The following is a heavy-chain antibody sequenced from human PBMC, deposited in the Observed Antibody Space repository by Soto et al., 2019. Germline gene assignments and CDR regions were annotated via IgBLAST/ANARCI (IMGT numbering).Heavy chain of an antibody. CDR2: IYSGGST. J-gene: IGHJ4*02. D-gene: IGHD6-19*01. Sequence: PGGSLRLSCAASGFTVSSNYMSWVRQAPGKGLEWVSVIYSGGSTYYADSVKGRFTISRDNSKNTLYLQMNSLRAEDTAVYFCVKDRTSVAGVWAAFDSWGQGTLVTVS. V-gene: IGHV3-53*05. CDR3: VKDRTSVAGVWAAFDS. CDR1: GFTVSSNY.